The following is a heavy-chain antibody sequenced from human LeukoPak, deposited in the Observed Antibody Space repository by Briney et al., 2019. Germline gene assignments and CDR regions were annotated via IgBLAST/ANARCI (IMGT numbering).Heavy chain of an antibody. CDR3: ARSRAVGTEFDY. V-gene: IGHV3-23*01. CDR2: ISGSGGST. J-gene: IGHJ4*02. D-gene: IGHD2-21*02. CDR1: GFTFSTYA. Sequence: GGSLRLSCAASGFTFSTYAVNWVRQAPGKGLEWVSTISGSGGSTYYADSVKGRFTISRDNSKNTLYLQMNSLRAEDTAVYYCARSRAVGTEFDYWGQGTLVTVSS.